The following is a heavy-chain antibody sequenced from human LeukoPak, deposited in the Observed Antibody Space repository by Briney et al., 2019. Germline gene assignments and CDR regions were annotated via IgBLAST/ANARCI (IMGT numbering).Heavy chain of an antibody. CDR3: ARAGAVAGTRGNNWFDP. J-gene: IGHJ5*02. V-gene: IGHV3-30-3*01. D-gene: IGHD6-19*01. Sequence: TGGSLRLSCAASGFTFSSYAMHWVRQAPGKGLEWVAVISYDGSNKYYADSVKGRFTISRDNSKNTLYLQMNSLRAEDTAVYYCARAGAVAGTRGNNWFDPWGQGTLVTVSS. CDR2: ISYDGSNK. CDR1: GFTFSSYA.